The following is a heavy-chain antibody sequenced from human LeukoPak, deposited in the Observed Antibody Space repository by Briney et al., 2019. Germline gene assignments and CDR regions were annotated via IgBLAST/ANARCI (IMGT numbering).Heavy chain of an antibody. J-gene: IGHJ4*02. V-gene: IGHV3-33*08. Sequence: GGSLRLSCTASGFTFSSYGMHWVRQAPGKGLEWVAVIWYDGSNKYYADSVKGRFTISRDNSKNTLYLQMNSLRAEDTAVYYCARDSRDGYNLDYWGQGTLVTVSS. CDR3: ARDSRDGYNLDY. D-gene: IGHD5-24*01. CDR2: IWYDGSNK. CDR1: GFTFSSYG.